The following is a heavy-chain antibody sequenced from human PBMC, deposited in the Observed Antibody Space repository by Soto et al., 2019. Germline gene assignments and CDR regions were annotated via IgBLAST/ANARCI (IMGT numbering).Heavy chain of an antibody. J-gene: IGHJ6*03. V-gene: IGHV3-13*01. D-gene: IGHD3-16*01. CDR1: GFTVSSNY. CDR3: VRDPAGWGMDV. Sequence: GGSLRLSCAASGFTVSSNYMSWVRQATGKGLEWVSAIGTAGDTYYPGSVKGRFTISRENAKNSLYLQMNSLRAGDTAVYYCVRDPAGWGMDVWGKGTTVTVSS. CDR2: IGTAGDT.